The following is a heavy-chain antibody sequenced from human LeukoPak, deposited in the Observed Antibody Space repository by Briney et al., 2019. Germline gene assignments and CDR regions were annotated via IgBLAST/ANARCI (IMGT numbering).Heavy chain of an antibody. V-gene: IGHV3-73*01. D-gene: IGHD6-19*01. CDR1: GFTFSGSA. J-gene: IGHJ4*02. CDR3: ARDLSSGWRGDY. CDR2: IRSKANSYAA. Sequence: GGSLKLSCAASGFTFSGSAMHWVRQASGKGLEWVGRIRSKANSYAAAYAASVKGRFTISRDDSKNTAYLQMNSLKTEDTAVYYCARDLSSGWRGDYWGQGTLVTVSS.